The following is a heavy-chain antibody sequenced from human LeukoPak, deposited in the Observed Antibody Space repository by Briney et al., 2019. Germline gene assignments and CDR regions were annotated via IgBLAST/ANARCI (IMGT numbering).Heavy chain of an antibody. J-gene: IGHJ4*02. CDR1: GGSFSGYY. Sequence: SETLSLTCAVYGGSFSGYYWSWIRQPPGKGLEWIGEINHSGSTNYNPSLKSRVTISVDTSKNQFSLKLSSVTAADTAMYHCARWRVIAAAGIDYWGQGTLVTVSS. CDR2: INHSGST. V-gene: IGHV4-34*01. CDR3: ARWRVIAAAGIDY. D-gene: IGHD6-13*01.